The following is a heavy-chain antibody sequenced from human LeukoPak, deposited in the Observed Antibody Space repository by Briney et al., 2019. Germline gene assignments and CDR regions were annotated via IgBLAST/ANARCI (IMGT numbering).Heavy chain of an antibody. CDR3: TRQTDRDAYNRH. D-gene: IGHD5-24*01. V-gene: IGHV3-7*05. CDR2: INQDGSVK. Sequence: GGSLRLSCAAFGFTFSSFWMSWVRQAPGKGLEWVANINQDGSVKNYVDSVEGRFSISRDNAKNSLYLQMNSLRAEDTAVYYCTRQTDRDAYNRHWGQGTLVTVSS. CDR1: GFTFSSFW. J-gene: IGHJ4*02.